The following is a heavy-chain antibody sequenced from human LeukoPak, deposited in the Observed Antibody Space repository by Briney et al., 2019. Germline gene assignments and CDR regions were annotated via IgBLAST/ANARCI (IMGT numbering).Heavy chain of an antibody. V-gene: IGHV3-23*01. J-gene: IGHJ4*02. CDR1: GFTFSSYA. CDR2: ISGSGGST. Sequence: GGSLRLSCADSGFTFSSYAMSWVRQAPGKGLEWVSAISGSGGSTYYADSVKGRFTISRDNAKNSLYLQMNSLRAEDTAVYYCATYCGGDCSTPDLYYWGQGTLVTVSS. D-gene: IGHD2-21*02. CDR3: ATYCGGDCSTPDLYY.